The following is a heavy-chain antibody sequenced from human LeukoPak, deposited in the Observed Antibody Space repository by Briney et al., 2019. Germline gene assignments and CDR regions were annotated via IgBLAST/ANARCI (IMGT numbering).Heavy chain of an antibody. CDR2: ISGSGGST. V-gene: IGHV3-23*01. Sequence: SGGSLRLSCAASGFTFSSYAMSWVRQAPGKGLEWVSAISGSGGSTYYADSVKGRFTISRDNSKNTLYLQMNSLRAEDTAVYYCAGAVEMATINAFDIWGQGTMVTVSS. J-gene: IGHJ3*02. CDR3: AGAVEMATINAFDI. D-gene: IGHD5-12*01. CDR1: GFTFSSYA.